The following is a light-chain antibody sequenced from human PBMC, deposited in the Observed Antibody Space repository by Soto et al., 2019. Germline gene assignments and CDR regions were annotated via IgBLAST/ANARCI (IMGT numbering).Light chain of an antibody. CDR2: SNN. V-gene: IGLV1-44*01. CDR1: NIGSNT. Sequence: ELTQPPSVSVGPGQTATITCGGSNIGSNTVNWYQQLPGTAPKLLIYSNNQRPSGVPDRFSGSKSGTSASLAISGLQSEDEADYYCSAWDDSLNGYVFGTGTKV. CDR3: SAWDDSLNGYV. J-gene: IGLJ1*01.